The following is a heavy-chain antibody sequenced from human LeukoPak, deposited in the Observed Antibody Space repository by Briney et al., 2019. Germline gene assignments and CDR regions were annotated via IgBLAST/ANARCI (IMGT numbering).Heavy chain of an antibody. Sequence: GGSLRLSCAASGFTFSSYSMNWVRQAPGEGLEWVSGLSGSGGNTYYADSVKGRFTVSRDNSKNTLFLQMNSLRAEDTAVYYCTKGVQDYSGSYYSFDYWGQGTLVTVSS. CDR1: GFTFSSYS. V-gene: IGHV3-23*01. J-gene: IGHJ4*02. CDR3: TKGVQDYSGSYYSFDY. CDR2: LSGSGGNT. D-gene: IGHD3-10*01.